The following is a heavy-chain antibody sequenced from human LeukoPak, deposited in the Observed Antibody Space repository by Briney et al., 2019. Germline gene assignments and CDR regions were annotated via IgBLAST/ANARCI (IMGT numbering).Heavy chain of an antibody. D-gene: IGHD3-10*01. Sequence: GGSLRLSCVTSGFMFNSYWMSWVRQAPGKGLEWVASIKEDGSEKYYVDSVKSRFTISRDNAKNSLYLQMNSLRAEDTAIYYCARRSYGFDAFDIWGQGTMVTVSS. V-gene: IGHV3-7*01. J-gene: IGHJ3*02. CDR1: GFMFNSYW. CDR2: IKEDGSEK. CDR3: ARRSYGFDAFDI.